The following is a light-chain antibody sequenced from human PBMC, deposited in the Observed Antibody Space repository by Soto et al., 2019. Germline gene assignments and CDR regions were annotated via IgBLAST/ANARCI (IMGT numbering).Light chain of an antibody. J-gene: IGLJ1*01. Sequence: QSVLNQPASVSVSPGQSITISCTGTSSDVGGYNYVSWYQQHPGKAPKLMIYDVSNRPSGVSNRFSGSKSGNTASLTISGLQAEDEADYYCSSYTSSSTLYVFGTGTKVTVL. CDR2: DVS. CDR1: SSDVGGYNY. V-gene: IGLV2-14*01. CDR3: SSYTSSSTLYV.